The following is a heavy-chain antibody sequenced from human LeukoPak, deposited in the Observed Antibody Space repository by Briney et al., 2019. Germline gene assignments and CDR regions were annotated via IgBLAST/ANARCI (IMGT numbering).Heavy chain of an antibody. D-gene: IGHD3-10*01. CDR1: GFTFSGYW. CDR3: ARDGSGARGNAFDI. J-gene: IGHJ3*02. V-gene: IGHV3-74*01. CDR2: INSDGSST. Sequence: GGSLRLSCAASGFTFSGYWVHWVRQAPGKGLVWVSRINSDGSSTSYADSVKGRFTISRDNAKNTLYLQMNSLRAEDTAVYYCARDGSGARGNAFDIWGQGTMVTVSS.